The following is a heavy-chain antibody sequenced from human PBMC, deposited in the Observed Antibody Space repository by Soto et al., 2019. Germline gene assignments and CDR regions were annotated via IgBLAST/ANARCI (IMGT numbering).Heavy chain of an antibody. CDR1: GFTFSSYW. V-gene: IGHV3-7*01. Sequence: EVQLVESGGGLVQPGGSLRLSCAASGFTFSSYWMSWVRRAPGKGLEWVGNIKYDGGEKYYVDSVKGRFTISRDNARNSLFLQMNSLTAEDTAVYYCARDREQWRGDVFDIWGQGTMVTVSS. CDR2: IKYDGGEK. J-gene: IGHJ3*02. D-gene: IGHD6-19*01. CDR3: ARDREQWRGDVFDI.